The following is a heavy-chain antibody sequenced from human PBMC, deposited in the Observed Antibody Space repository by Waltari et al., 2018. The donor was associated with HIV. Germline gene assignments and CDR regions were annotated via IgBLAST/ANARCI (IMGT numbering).Heavy chain of an antibody. D-gene: IGHD3-22*01. CDR3: AGSRSSGSSVYYGMDV. V-gene: IGHV4-4*02. CDR1: GGPITSSTW. J-gene: IGHJ6*02. Sequence: QVQLPESGPGLVKPSGTLSLTCAVSGGPITSSTWWRWVRRPPGKGLEWIGEINHSGSTNYNPSLKSRVTISLDKSKNQFSLKLSSVTAADTALYYCAGSRSSGSSVYYGMDVWGQGTTVTVSS. CDR2: INHSGST.